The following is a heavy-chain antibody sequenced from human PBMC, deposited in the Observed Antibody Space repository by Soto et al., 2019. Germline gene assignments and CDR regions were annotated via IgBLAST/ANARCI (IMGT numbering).Heavy chain of an antibody. Sequence: EVQLVESGGGLVQPGRSLRLSCAASGFTFDDYGMHWVRQAPGKGLEWVSGISWNCGSIGYADSVKGRFTISRDNAKNSLYLQMTSLRAEDTALYYCAKATRDYYFDYWGQGTLVTVSS. CDR3: AKATRDYYFDY. CDR1: GFTFDDYG. V-gene: IGHV3-9*01. J-gene: IGHJ4*02. CDR2: ISWNCGSI.